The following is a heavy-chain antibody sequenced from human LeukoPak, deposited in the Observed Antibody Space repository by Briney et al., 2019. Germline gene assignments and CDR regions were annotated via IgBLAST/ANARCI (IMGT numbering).Heavy chain of an antibody. J-gene: IGHJ4*02. CDR3: ARGTYYSDC. CDR1: GFTFSTYG. Sequence: QPGGSLRLSCAASGFTFSTYGMNWVRQAPGKGLEWVSYISSVITTVYYADSVKGRFTISRDNARNSLYLQMNSLRDEDTAVYYCARGTYYSDCWGQGTLVIVSS. V-gene: IGHV3-48*02. CDR2: ISSVITTV.